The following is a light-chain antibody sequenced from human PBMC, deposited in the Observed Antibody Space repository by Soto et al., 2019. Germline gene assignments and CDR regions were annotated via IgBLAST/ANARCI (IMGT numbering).Light chain of an antibody. J-gene: IGKJ5*01. CDR3: QQASSFPPT. CDR2: AAS. CDR1: QDVSSW. Sequence: DIQMTQSPSSVSASVGDRVTITCRASQDVSSWLAWYQQKPGKAPKIIIYAASSLQSGVPSRFSGSGSGTEFTLTISSLQPEDFAIYYCQQASSFPPTFGQGTRLDIK. V-gene: IGKV1-12*01.